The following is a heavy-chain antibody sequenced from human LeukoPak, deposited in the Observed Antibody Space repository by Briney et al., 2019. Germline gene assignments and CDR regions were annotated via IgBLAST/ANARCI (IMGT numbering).Heavy chain of an antibody. Sequence: PGGSLRLSCSVSGFIFRDFSMSWVRQAPGKGLEWVAKMNEYGSEIFYVDSVKGRFTISRDNGKNSLYLQMDSLRAEDTAVYYCANTHSFDIWGQGTMVTVSS. CDR2: MNEYGSEI. CDR3: ANTHSFDI. J-gene: IGHJ3*02. V-gene: IGHV3-7*01. CDR1: GFIFRDFS.